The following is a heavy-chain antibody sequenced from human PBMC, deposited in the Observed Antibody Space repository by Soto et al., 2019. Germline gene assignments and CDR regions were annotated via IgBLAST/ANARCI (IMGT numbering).Heavy chain of an antibody. CDR3: ARGARRRPPRDAFDI. J-gene: IGHJ3*02. CDR1: GGSFSGYY. V-gene: IGHV4-34*01. Sequence: QVQLQQWGAGLLKSSETLSLTCAFYGGSFSGYYWSWIRQPPGKGLEWLGDINPSGSTNYNPSLNNRVIMSVDTSKKQVSLNVTSVTAADTAVYYCARGARRRPPRDAFDIWGQGTMVTVSS. CDR2: INPSGST.